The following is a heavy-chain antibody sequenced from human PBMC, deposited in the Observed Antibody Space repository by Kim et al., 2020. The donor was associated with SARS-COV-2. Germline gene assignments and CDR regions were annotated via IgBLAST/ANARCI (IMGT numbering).Heavy chain of an antibody. CDR3: ATSVYAYDSSGYHFDY. V-gene: IGHV4-31*02. Sequence: SLKSRVTISVDTSKNQFSLKLISVTAADTAVYYCATSVYAYDSSGYHFDYWGQGTLVTVSS. D-gene: IGHD3-22*01. J-gene: IGHJ4*02.